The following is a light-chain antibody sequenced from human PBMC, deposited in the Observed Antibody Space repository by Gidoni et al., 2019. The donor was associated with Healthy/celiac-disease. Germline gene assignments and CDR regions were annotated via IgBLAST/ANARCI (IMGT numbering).Light chain of an antibody. CDR3: AAWDDSLNGWV. J-gene: IGLJ3*02. Sequence: QSVLTQPPPVSEAPRQRVTISCSGSSSTIGNSAINWYQQVPGPAPKLPRYCDGLLPSGVSDRLSGSKSGTPCPLSISGLQSEDEADYYCAAWDDSLNGWVFGGGTKLTVL. CDR1: SSTIGNSA. V-gene: IGLV1-36*01. CDR2: CDG.